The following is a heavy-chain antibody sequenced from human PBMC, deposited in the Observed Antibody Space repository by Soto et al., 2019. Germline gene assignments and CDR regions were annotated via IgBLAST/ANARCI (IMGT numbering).Heavy chain of an antibody. CDR3: ARDPYCTNGVCSPWFDP. V-gene: IGHV3-30-3*01. J-gene: IGHJ5*02. CDR2: ISYDGSNK. Sequence: QVQLVESGGGVVQPGRSLRLSCAASGFTFSSYAMHWVRQAPGKGLEWVAVISYDGSNKYYADSVKGRFTISRDNSKNTLYLQMNSVRAEDTAVYYCARDPYCTNGVCSPWFDPWGQGTLVTVSS. D-gene: IGHD2-8*01. CDR1: GFTFSSYA.